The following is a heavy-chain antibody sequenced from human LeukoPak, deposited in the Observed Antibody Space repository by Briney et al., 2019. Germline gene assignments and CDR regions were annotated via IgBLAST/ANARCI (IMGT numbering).Heavy chain of an antibody. CDR1: GGSISSSSYY. Sequence: SETLSLTCTVSGGSISSSSYYWGRIRQPPGKGLEWIGSIYYSGSTYYNPSLKSRVTISVDTSKNQFSLKLSSVTAADTAVYYCARQSYYYDILTGYYISGYFDYWGQGTLVTVSS. D-gene: IGHD3-9*01. J-gene: IGHJ4*02. CDR3: ARQSYYYDILTGYYISGYFDY. CDR2: IYYSGST. V-gene: IGHV4-39*01.